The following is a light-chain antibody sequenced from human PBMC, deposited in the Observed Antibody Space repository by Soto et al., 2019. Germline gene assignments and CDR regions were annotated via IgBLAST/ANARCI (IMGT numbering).Light chain of an antibody. CDR2: EVS. V-gene: IGLV2-8*01. CDR3: SSYAGSNNYV. Sequence: QSVLTQPPSASGSLGQSVTISCTGTSSDVGGYNYVSWYQQHPGKAPKLMIYEVSKRPSGVPDRFSGSKSGNTASLTVSGLQAEDEADYYCSSYAGSNNYVFGTGTKVTGL. CDR1: SSDVGGYNY. J-gene: IGLJ1*01.